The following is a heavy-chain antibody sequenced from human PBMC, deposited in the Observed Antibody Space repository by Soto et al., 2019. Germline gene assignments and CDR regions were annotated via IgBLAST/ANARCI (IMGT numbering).Heavy chain of an antibody. Sequence: GGSLRLSCAASGFTFSSYAMSWVRQAPGKGLEWVSAVSGSGGGTYYADSVKGQFTISRDNSKNTLYLQMNSLRAEDTALYYCARGDSSGWLYYFDYWGQGTLVTVSS. CDR2: VSGSGGGT. V-gene: IGHV3-23*01. J-gene: IGHJ4*02. CDR3: ARGDSSGWLYYFDY. D-gene: IGHD6-19*01. CDR1: GFTFSSYA.